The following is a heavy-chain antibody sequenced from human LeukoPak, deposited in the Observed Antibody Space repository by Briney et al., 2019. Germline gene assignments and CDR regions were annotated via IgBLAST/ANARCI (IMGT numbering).Heavy chain of an antibody. D-gene: IGHD6-13*01. Sequence: GSSVKVSCKASGGTFSSYAISWVRQAPGQGLEWMGGIIPIFGTANYAQKFQGRVTITADESTSTAYLELSSLRPEDTAAYYCARGAAATSNFDYWGQGTLVTVSS. J-gene: IGHJ4*02. CDR3: ARGAAATSNFDY. V-gene: IGHV1-69*01. CDR2: IIPIFGTA. CDR1: GGTFSSYA.